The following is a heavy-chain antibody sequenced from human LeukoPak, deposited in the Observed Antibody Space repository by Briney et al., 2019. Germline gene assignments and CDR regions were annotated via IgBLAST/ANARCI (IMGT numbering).Heavy chain of an antibody. CDR3: AREIVRHTYYYDSSGYSPDY. D-gene: IGHD3-22*01. V-gene: IGHV3-21*04. Sequence: GGSLRLSCAASGFTFSSYSMNWVRQAPGKGLEWVSSISSGSSYIYYADSVKGRFTISRDNAKISLNLQMNSLRAEDTAVYYCAREIVRHTYYYDSSGYSPDYWGQGTLVTVSS. J-gene: IGHJ4*02. CDR2: ISSGSSYI. CDR1: GFTFSSYS.